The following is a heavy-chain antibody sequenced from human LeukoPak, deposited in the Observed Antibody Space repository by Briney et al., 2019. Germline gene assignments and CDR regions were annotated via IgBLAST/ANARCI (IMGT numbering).Heavy chain of an antibody. CDR2: INTDGSTT. CDR3: ARPSGTYPWLDP. Sequence: SGGSLRLSCAASGFTFTSYWMHWVRQAPGKGLAWVSRINTDGSTTSYADSVRGRFIISRDNAKSTLYLQMNSLRAEDTAVYFCARPSGTYPWLDPWGQGTLVTVSS. J-gene: IGHJ5*02. V-gene: IGHV3-74*01. D-gene: IGHD1-26*01. CDR1: GFTFTSYW.